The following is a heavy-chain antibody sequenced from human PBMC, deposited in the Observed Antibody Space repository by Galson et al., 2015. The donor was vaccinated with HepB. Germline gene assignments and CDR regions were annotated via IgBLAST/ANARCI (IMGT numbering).Heavy chain of an antibody. Sequence: SETLSLTCTVSGGSISNRSYYWGWIRQPPEKGLEWIGTIYYNGKTYYNPSLKSRVTISVDTSNNQFSLNPSSVTAADTALYYCARVGVPAAIGDWFDPWGQGALVTVSS. CDR2: IYYNGKT. V-gene: IGHV4-39*01. J-gene: IGHJ5*02. D-gene: IGHD2-2*01. CDR1: GGSISNRSYY. CDR3: ARVGVPAAIGDWFDP.